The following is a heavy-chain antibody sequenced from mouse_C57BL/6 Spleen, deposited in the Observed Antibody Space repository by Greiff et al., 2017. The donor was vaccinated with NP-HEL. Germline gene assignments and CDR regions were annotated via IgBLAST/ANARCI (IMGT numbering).Heavy chain of an antibody. V-gene: IGHV10-1*01. CDR3: VRDNYAFYYAMDY. D-gene: IGHD1-3*01. CDR2: IRSKSNNYAT. Sequence: EVQLVESGGGLVQPKGSLKLSCAASGFSFTTYAMNWVRQAPGKGLEWVARIRSKSNNYATYYADSVKDRLTISRDDSESMLYLQMNNLKTEDTAMYYCVRDNYAFYYAMDYWGQGTSVTVSS. J-gene: IGHJ4*01. CDR1: GFSFTTYA.